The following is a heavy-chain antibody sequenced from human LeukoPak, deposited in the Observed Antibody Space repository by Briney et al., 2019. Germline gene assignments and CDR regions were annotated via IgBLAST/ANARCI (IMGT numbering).Heavy chain of an antibody. Sequence: PGGSLRLSCAASGFTFSSYSMNWVRQAPGKGLEWVSSISSSSSYIYYADSVKGRFTISRDNAKNSLYQQMNSLRAEDTAVYYCARGRSGSYYVNYWGQGTLVTVSS. J-gene: IGHJ4*02. D-gene: IGHD1-26*01. CDR2: ISSSSSYI. V-gene: IGHV3-21*01. CDR3: ARGRSGSYYVNY. CDR1: GFTFSSYS.